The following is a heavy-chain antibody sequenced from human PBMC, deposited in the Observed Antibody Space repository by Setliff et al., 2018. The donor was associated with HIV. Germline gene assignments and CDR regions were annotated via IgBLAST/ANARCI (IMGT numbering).Heavy chain of an antibody. CDR1: GGSMTSGDYY. CDR2: IYYSGST. V-gene: IGHV4-31*03. D-gene: IGHD2-2*03. J-gene: IGHJ4*02. CDR3: ARGVPGYCRSGTCYSTYFDY. Sequence: SETLSLTCTVSGGSMTSGDYYWTWIRQHPVKGLEWIGYIYYSGSTYYNPSLKSRVTISVDTSKNQFSLNLSSVTAADTAVFYCARGVPGYCRSGTCYSTYFDYWGQGTLVTVSS.